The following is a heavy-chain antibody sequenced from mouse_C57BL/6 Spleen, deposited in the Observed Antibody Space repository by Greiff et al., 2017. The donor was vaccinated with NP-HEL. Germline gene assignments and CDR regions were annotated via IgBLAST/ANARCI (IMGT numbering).Heavy chain of an antibody. Sequence: EVQLQESGAELVRPGASVKLSCTASGFNIKDYYMHWVKQRPEQGLEWIGRIDPEDGDTEYAPKFQGKATMTADTSSNTAYLQLSSLTSEDTAVYYCTPTTVVAHWYFDVWGTGTTVTVSS. V-gene: IGHV14-1*01. D-gene: IGHD1-1*01. CDR3: TPTTVVAHWYFDV. CDR2: IDPEDGDT. J-gene: IGHJ1*03. CDR1: GFNIKDYY.